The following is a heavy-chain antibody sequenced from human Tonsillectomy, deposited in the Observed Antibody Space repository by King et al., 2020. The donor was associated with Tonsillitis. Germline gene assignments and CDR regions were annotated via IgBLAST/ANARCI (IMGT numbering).Heavy chain of an antibody. CDR1: GFTFSDHD. V-gene: IGHV3-72*01. Sequence: VQLVESGGGLVQPGGSLRLSWTASGFTFSDHDMDWVRQAPGKGLEWVGRSRSKNKGYTTEYAASVKGRFTISSDVSMNSLYLQLNSLKTEDTAVYYCAIFWRTWGYWGQGPLVTVSS. CDR2: SRSKNKGYTT. J-gene: IGHJ4*02. D-gene: IGHD2/OR15-2a*01. CDR3: AIFWRTWGY.